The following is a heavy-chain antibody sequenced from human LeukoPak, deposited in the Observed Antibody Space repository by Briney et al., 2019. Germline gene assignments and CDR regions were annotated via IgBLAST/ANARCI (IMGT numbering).Heavy chain of an antibody. D-gene: IGHD1-26*01. CDR1: GFTFSTYA. CDR2: IDRSSGAI. CDR3: ARPAIVGTTRGAFDV. V-gene: IGHV3-48*01. Sequence: GGSLRLSCAVSGFTFSTYAMNWVRQAPGKGLEWISYIDRSSGAIYYADSVKGRFTISRDNAKNALYLQMDSLRGDDTAMYYCARPAIVGTTRGAFDVWGQGTMVTVSS. J-gene: IGHJ3*01.